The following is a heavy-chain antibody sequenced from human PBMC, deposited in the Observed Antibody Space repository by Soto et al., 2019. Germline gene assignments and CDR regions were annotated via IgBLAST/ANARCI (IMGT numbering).Heavy chain of an antibody. CDR3: AKEMYYDFWSGCFGGDYYYMDV. CDR2: ISYDGSNK. CDR1: GFTFSSYG. D-gene: IGHD3-3*01. J-gene: IGHJ6*03. Sequence: QVQLVESGGGVVQPGRSLRLSCAASGFTFSSYGMHWVRQAPGKGLEWVAVISYDGSNKYYADSVKGRFTISRDNSKNTLYLQMNSLRAEDTAVYYCAKEMYYDFWSGCFGGDYYYMDVWGKGTTVTVSS. V-gene: IGHV3-30*18.